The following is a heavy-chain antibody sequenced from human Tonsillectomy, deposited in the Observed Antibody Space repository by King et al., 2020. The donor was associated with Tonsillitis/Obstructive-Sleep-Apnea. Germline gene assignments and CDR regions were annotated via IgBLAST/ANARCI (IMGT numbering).Heavy chain of an antibody. CDR3: ARDRNIVEVPAAISLLLEYYMDV. CDR2: IKEDGSEK. Sequence: VQLVESGGGLVQPGGSLRLSCAASGFTFGSYWMSWVRQAPGKGLEWVANIKEDGSEKYYVDSVKGRLTISRDNAKKSLFLQMNSLRVEDTAVYYCARDRNIVEVPAAISLLLEYYMDVWGKGTTVTVSS. D-gene: IGHD2-2*02. V-gene: IGHV3-7*04. CDR1: GFTFGSYW. J-gene: IGHJ6*03.